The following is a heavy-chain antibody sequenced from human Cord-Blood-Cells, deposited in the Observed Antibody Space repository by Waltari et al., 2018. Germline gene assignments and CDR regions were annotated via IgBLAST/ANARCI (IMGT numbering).Heavy chain of an antibody. Sequence: QVQLVESGGGVVQPGRSLRLSCAASGFTFSSYAMHWVRQDPGKGLEWVAVISYDGSNKYYADSVKGRFTISRDNSKNTLYLQINSLRAEDTAVYYCARDDGYCTNGVCYTDYWGQGTLFTVSS. CDR1: GFTFSSYA. D-gene: IGHD2-8*01. CDR3: ARDDGYCTNGVCYTDY. J-gene: IGHJ4*02. CDR2: ISYDGSNK. V-gene: IGHV3-30*04.